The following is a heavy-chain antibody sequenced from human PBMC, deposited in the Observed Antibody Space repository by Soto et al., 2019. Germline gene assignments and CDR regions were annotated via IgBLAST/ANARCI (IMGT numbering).Heavy chain of an antibody. D-gene: IGHD3-22*01. CDR2: ISTYNGNT. V-gene: IGHV1-18*01. J-gene: IGHJ4*02. Sequence: QVQLVQSGAEVKKPVASVKVSCKASGYTLTSHGISWVRQAPGQGLEWMGWISTYNGNTKYAQKFQERVTMTADTSTNTAHMELRSLRSDDTAMYYCARGYYDSRGPFDYWGQGTLVTVSS. CDR1: GYTLTSHG. CDR3: ARGYYDSRGPFDY.